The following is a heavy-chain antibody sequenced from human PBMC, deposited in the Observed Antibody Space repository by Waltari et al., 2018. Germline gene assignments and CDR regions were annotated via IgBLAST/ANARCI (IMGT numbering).Heavy chain of an antibody. D-gene: IGHD6-13*01. CDR1: GGSISSYY. V-gene: IGHV4-59*01. CDR2: IYYSGST. Sequence: QVQLQESGPGLVKPSETLSLTCTVSGGSISSYYWSWIRQPPGKGLEWIGYIYYSGSTNYNPSLKSRVTISVDTSKNQFSLKLSSVTAADTAVYYCAREPAGTLDYWGQGTLVTVSS. J-gene: IGHJ4*02. CDR3: AREPAGTLDY.